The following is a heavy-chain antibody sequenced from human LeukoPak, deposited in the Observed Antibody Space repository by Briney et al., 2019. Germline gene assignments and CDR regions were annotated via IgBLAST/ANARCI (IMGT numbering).Heavy chain of an antibody. Sequence: SETLSLTCTVSGGSISGYYWSWIRQPPGKGLEWIGYIYYSGSTNYNPSLKSRVTISVDTSKNQFSLKLGSVTAADTAVYYCARNDVWSGYYNYWGQGTVVTVSS. CDR2: IYYSGST. J-gene: IGHJ4*02. CDR3: ARNDVWSGYYNY. D-gene: IGHD3-3*01. CDR1: GGSISGYY. V-gene: IGHV4-59*01.